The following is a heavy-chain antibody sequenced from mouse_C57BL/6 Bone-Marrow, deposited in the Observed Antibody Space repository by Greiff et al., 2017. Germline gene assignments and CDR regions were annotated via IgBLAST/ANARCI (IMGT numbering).Heavy chain of an antibody. CDR3: ARGPITTVGPWFAY. J-gene: IGHJ3*01. V-gene: IGHV3-1*01. D-gene: IGHD1-1*01. CDR1: GYSITSGYD. Sequence: EVKLQESGPGMVKPSQSLSLTCTVTGYSITSGYDWHWIRHFPGNKLEWMGYISYSGSTNYNPSLKSRISITHDTSKNHFFLKLNSVTTEDTATYYCARGPITTVGPWFAYWGQGTLVTVSA. CDR2: ISYSGST.